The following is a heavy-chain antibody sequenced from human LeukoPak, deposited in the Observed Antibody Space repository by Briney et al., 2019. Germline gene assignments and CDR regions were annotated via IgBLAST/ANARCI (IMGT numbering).Heavy chain of an antibody. J-gene: IGHJ3*02. Sequence: GGSLRLSCAASGFPLSNYWMSWVRQAPGKGLEWVANIKQDGSERYYVDSVKGRFTVSRDNAKNSLYLQMNSLRAEDTAVYYCTSHTGTGDAFRPFHIWGQGTMVTVSS. CDR2: IKQDGSER. CDR1: GFPLSNYW. V-gene: IGHV3-7*01. D-gene: IGHD2-21*02. CDR3: TSHTGTGDAFRPFHI.